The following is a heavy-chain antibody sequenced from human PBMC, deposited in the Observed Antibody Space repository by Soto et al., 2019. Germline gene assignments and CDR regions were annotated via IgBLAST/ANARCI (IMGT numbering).Heavy chain of an antibody. V-gene: IGHV3-33*01. CDR2: IWYDGSNK. CDR1: GFTFSSYG. Sequence: GGSLRLSCAASGFTFSSYGMHWFRQAPGKGLEWVAVIWYDGSNKYYADSVKGRFTISRDNSKNTLYLQMNSLRAEDTAVYYCARTNSGGFYFDYWGQGTLVTVSS. CDR3: ARTNSGGFYFDY. J-gene: IGHJ4*02. D-gene: IGHD6-19*01.